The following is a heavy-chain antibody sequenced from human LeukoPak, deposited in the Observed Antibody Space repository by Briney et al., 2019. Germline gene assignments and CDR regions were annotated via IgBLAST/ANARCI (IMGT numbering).Heavy chain of an antibody. CDR2: IKSDGTDT. Sequence: GGSLRLSCAASGFTFSNYWMLWLRQAPGMGLVWVSRIKSDGTDTTYADSVKGRFTISRDNAKSTRYLQMNSLRAEDTAVYYCLYHDSGVTSPLESYWGQGILVTVST. CDR1: GFTFSNYW. J-gene: IGHJ4*02. D-gene: IGHD3-22*01. CDR3: LYHDSGVTSPLESY. V-gene: IGHV3-74*01.